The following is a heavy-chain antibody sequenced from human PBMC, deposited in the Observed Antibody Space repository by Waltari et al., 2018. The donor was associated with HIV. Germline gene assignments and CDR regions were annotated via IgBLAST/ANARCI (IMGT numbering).Heavy chain of an antibody. CDR3: AKDGVTTNSKYFDY. J-gene: IGHJ4*02. CDR2: ISANGDTT. Sequence: EVYLVESGGGLVQPGGSLRLSCAASQFTFSSYVMSWVRQAPGKGLEWVSTISANGDTTYYADSVKGRFTISRDNSEDTLYLQMNSLRVEDTAVYSCAKDGVTTNSKYFDYWGQGTLVTVSS. D-gene: IGHD4-17*01. CDR1: QFTFSSYV. V-gene: IGHV3-23*04.